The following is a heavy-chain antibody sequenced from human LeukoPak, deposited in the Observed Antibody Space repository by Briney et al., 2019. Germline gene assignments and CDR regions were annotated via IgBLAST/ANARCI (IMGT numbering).Heavy chain of an antibody. D-gene: IGHD2-2*01. CDR1: GFTFSSYA. V-gene: IGHV3-30-3*01. CDR3: ATPPKGSTNDY. J-gene: IGHJ4*02. CDR2: ISYDGSNK. Sequence: PGGSLRLSCAASGFTFSSYAMHWVRQAPGKGLEWVAVISYDGSNKYYADSVKGRFTISRDNSKNTLYLQMNSLRAEDTAVYYCATPPKGSTNDYWAREPWSPSPQ.